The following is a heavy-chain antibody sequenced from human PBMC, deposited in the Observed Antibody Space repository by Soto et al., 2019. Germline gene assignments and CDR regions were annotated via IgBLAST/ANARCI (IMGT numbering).Heavy chain of an antibody. D-gene: IGHD7-27*01. Sequence: QVQLQESGPGLVKPSQTLSLTCTVSGGSISTVNYWWSWIRQSPDMGLEWIGHIYNGASTYNNPSLESRVPLSVDAPNNQLSLTLSSVSAADTAVYYCARGPSGDKVDSWGQGTLVTVSS. V-gene: IGHV4-30-4*01. CDR3: ARGPSGDKVDS. J-gene: IGHJ4*02. CDR2: IYNGAST. CDR1: GGSISTVNYW.